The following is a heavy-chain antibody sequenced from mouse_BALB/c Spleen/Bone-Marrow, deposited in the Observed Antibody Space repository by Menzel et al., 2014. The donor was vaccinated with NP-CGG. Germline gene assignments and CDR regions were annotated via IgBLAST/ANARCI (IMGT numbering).Heavy chain of an antibody. J-gene: IGHJ4*01. CDR3: ARYYYGSSYAMDY. V-gene: IGHV14-3*02. Sequence: VTLKESGAELVKPGASVKLSCTASGFNIKDTYMHWVKQRPEQGLEWIGRIDPANGNTKYDPKFQGKATITADTSSNTAYLQLSSLTSEDTAVYYCARYYYGSSYAMDYWGQGTSVTVSS. CDR1: GFNIKDTY. D-gene: IGHD1-1*01. CDR2: IDPANGNT.